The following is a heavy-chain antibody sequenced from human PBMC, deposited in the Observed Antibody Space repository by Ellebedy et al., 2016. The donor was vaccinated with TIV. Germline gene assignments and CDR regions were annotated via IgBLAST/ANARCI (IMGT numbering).Heavy chain of an antibody. V-gene: IGHV4-39*01. CDR3: AKSKTIFGVVTPRPFDS. CDR1: GDSISSNTYY. D-gene: IGHD3-3*01. J-gene: IGHJ4*02. CDR2: FYFSGST. Sequence: SETLSLXXTVSGDSISSNTYYWGWIRQPPGKGLEWIGSFYFSGSTYYNPSLKSRVTISGDTSKNQFSLNLTSVTAADTAVYYCAKSKTIFGVVTPRPFDSWGQGTLVTVSS.